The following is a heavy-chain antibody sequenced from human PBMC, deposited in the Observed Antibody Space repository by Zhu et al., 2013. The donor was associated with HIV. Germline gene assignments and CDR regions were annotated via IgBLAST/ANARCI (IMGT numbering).Heavy chain of an antibody. D-gene: IGHD3-22*01. CDR1: GGSFTHYA. Sequence: QVTVMQSEAVVKKPGSSVRVSCKSTGGSFTHYAMNWVRQAPGQGFEWMGGIIPAFGVVNYAQRFQGRITMTTDTSTSTAYMELRSLRSDDTAVYYCARDLHYYDSSGYWGQGTLVTVSS. CDR3: ARDLHYYDSSGY. J-gene: IGHJ4*02. V-gene: IGHV1-69*17. CDR2: IIPAFGVV.